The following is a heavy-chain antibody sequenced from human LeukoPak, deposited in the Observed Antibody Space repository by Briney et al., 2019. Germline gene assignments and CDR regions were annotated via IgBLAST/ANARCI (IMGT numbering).Heavy chain of an antibody. CDR3: AKGPYDYVWGSSYFDY. CDR2: ISGDGGST. Sequence: GGSLRLACAAAGFTVDDYAMRWVRQAPGKGLEWVSLISGDGGSTYYADSVKGRFTISRDNSKNSLYLQMNSLRTEDTALYYCAKGPYDYVWGSSYFDYWGRGTLVTVSS. CDR1: GFTVDDYA. D-gene: IGHD3-16*01. V-gene: IGHV3-43*02. J-gene: IGHJ4*02.